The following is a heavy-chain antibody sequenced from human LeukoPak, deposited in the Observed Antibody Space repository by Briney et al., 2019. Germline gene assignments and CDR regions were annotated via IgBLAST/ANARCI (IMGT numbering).Heavy chain of an antibody. CDR1: GFTFSSHS. D-gene: IGHD2-21*02. V-gene: IGHV3-21*01. J-gene: IGHJ6*02. CDR3: ARDLVVVTGIPGYYYGMDV. Sequence: KPGGSLLLSCAASGFTFSSHSMIWVRPAPGKGLEGVSSITSSSSYIFYADSVEGRFTNTRDNAKNSLYLQMNSLRAEDTAVYYCARDLVVVTGIPGYYYGMDVWGQGTTVTVSS. CDR2: ITSSSSYI.